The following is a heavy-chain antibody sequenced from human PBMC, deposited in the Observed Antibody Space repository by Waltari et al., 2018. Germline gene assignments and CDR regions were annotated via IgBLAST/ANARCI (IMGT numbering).Heavy chain of an antibody. J-gene: IGHJ4*02. D-gene: IGHD6-13*01. CDR2: IYSRGST. CDR1: GFTVSNNY. CDR3: ARDWAAGALGG. Sequence: EVQRVESGGGLVQPGGSLRLSCAASGFTVSNNYMSWVRQAPGKGLECVSIIYSRGSTYYSDSAKVRFTIARDNPKSRLYVQMNSLSAEDTALYYCARDWAAGALGGWGQGTLVTVSS. V-gene: IGHV3-66*02.